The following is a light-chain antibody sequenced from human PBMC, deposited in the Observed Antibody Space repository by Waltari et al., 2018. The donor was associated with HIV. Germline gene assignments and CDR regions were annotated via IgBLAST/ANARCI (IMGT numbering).Light chain of an antibody. CDR1: SSDVGAYNY. CDR2: DVN. J-gene: IGLJ2*01. CDR3: CSYAGSSTVV. V-gene: IGLV2-23*02. Sequence: QSALTQPASVSGSPGQSITISCTGTSSDVGAYNYVSWYQQHPGKAPKLLIYDVNKRPSGVSNRFSGSKSGNTASLTISGLQAEDEADYYCCSYAGSSTVVFGGGTKLTVL.